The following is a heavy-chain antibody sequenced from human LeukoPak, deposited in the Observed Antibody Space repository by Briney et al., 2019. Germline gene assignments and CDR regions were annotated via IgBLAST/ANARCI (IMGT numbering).Heavy chain of an antibody. Sequence: GGSLRLSRAASGFTFSSYAMSWVRQAPGKGLEWVSAISGSGGSTYYADSVKGRFTISRDNSKNTLYLQMNSLRAEDTAVYYCAKRDRGPRGYSYGPWGQGTLVTVSS. V-gene: IGHV3-23*01. CDR1: GFTFSSYA. CDR3: AKRDRGPRGYSYGP. D-gene: IGHD5-18*01. CDR2: ISGSGGST. J-gene: IGHJ5*02.